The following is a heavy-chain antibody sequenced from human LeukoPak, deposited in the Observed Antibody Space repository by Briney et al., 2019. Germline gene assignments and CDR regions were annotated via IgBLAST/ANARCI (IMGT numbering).Heavy chain of an antibody. CDR1: GFTFSSYD. CDR3: ARGKGGY. D-gene: IGHD3-16*01. J-gene: IGHJ4*02. V-gene: IGHV3-48*03. Sequence: GGSLRLSCAASGFTFSSYDMNWVPQAPGKGLEWVSYISSSGGTIYYADSVKGRFTISRDNAKNSLYLQMNILRAEDTAVYYCARGKGGYWGQGTLVTVSS. CDR2: ISSSGGTI.